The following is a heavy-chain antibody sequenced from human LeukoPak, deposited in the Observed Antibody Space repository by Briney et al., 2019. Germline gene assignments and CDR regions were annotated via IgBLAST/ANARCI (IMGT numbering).Heavy chain of an antibody. Sequence: GGSLRLSCAASGFTFSNYEMHWVRQAPGKGLEWVSYISSSGSDIYYADSVKGRFTISRDNSKNTLYLQMNSLRAEDTAVYYCAKRAYGSGSYSPNNWFDPWGQGTLVTVSS. V-gene: IGHV3-48*03. D-gene: IGHD3-10*01. J-gene: IGHJ5*02. CDR1: GFTFSNYE. CDR2: ISSSGSDI. CDR3: AKRAYGSGSYSPNNWFDP.